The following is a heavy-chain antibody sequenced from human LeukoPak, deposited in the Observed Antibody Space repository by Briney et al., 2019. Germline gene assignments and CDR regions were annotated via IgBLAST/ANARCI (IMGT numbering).Heavy chain of an antibody. CDR3: VREGTFASPEAGRWIDSFDI. CDR1: GFTFSTYD. D-gene: IGHD6-13*01. Sequence: PGGSLRISCAASGFTFSTYDMHWVRQTTGKGLEWVSAIGAGGDTYYQDSVKGRFTIFRDNANLYLQMNTLRPGDTAVYYCVREGTFASPEAGRWIDSFDIWGQGTMVTVSS. J-gene: IGHJ3*02. CDR2: IGAGGDT. V-gene: IGHV3-13*01.